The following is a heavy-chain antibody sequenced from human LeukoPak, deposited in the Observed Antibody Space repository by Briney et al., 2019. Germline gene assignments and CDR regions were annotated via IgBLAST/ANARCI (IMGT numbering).Heavy chain of an antibody. CDR2: INPSCGST. D-gene: IGHD3-16*02. CDR1: GYTFTSYY. J-gene: IGHJ4*02. Sequence: ASVKVSCKASGYTFTSYYMHWVRQAPGQGLEWMGIINPSCGSTSYAQKFQGRVTMTRDTSTSTVYMELSSLRSEDTAVYYCARDYRDYVWGSYRPKYYFDYWGQGTLVTVSS. CDR3: ARDYRDYVWGSYRPKYYFDY. V-gene: IGHV1-46*01.